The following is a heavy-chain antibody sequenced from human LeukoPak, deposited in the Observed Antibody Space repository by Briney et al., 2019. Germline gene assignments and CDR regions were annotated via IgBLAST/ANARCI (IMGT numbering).Heavy chain of an antibody. Sequence: QPGGSLRLSCVGSGYTFTTYGMSWVRQAPGKGLEWVSGLDNNGDNTYYADSVKGRFTISRDNSKNTLYLQMNSLRVEDTAVYYCAKIAETSGTYGQGFDYWGQGTLVTVSS. CDR3: AKIAETSGTYGQGFDY. CDR2: LDNNGDNT. CDR1: GYTFTTYG. V-gene: IGHV3-23*01. J-gene: IGHJ4*02. D-gene: IGHD1-26*01.